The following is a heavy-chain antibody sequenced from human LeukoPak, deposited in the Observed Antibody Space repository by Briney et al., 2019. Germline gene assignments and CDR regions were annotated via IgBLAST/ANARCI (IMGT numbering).Heavy chain of an antibody. V-gene: IGHV4-59*08. CDR3: ARRPQADYYDALTEWRDP. CDR1: SDSLKTFC. Sequence: KPSETLSLTRCSSSDSLKTFCSQWVRQPPGKGLEWIGHIYYSGSTNYNPSLRSRVTMSVDTSKNHLSLRLTSVTAADTAVYYCARRPQADYYDALTEWRDPWGQGILVTVSS. CDR2: IYYSGST. D-gene: IGHD3-22*01. J-gene: IGHJ5*02.